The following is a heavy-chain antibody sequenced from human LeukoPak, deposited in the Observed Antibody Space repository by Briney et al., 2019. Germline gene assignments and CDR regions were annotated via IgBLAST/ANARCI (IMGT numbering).Heavy chain of an antibody. V-gene: IGHV1-69*01. D-gene: IGHD2-15*01. CDR1: GGTFSSYA. J-gene: IGHJ4*02. CDR2: IIPIFGTA. CDR3: ARDCSGGSCPLDY. Sequence: SVKVSCKASGGTFSSYAISWVRQAPGQGLEWMGGIIPIFGTANYAQKFQGRVTITADESTSTAYMELSSLRSEDTAVYYCARDCSGGSCPLDYWGQGTLVTVSS.